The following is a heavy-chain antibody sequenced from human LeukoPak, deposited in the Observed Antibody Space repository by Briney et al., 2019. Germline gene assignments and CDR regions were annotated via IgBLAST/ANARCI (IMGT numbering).Heavy chain of an antibody. CDR2: ISGSGGST. V-gene: IGHV3-23*01. D-gene: IGHD3-16*01. J-gene: IGHJ4*02. CDR3: ARDTTLIALQLFDY. Sequence: GGSLRLSCAASGFTFSSYAMSWVRQAPGKGLEWVSAISGSGGSTYYADSVKGRFTISRDNSKDTLYLQMNSLRAEDTAVYYCARDTTLIALQLFDYWGQGTLVTVSS. CDR1: GFTFSSYA.